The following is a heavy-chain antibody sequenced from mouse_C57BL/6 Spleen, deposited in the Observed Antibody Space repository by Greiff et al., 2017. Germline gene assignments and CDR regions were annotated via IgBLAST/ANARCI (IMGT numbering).Heavy chain of an antibody. CDR3: ARGYYYGRGFDY. D-gene: IGHD1-1*01. CDR2: IDPSDSYT. Sequence: QVQLQQPGAELVMPGASVKLSCKASGYTFTSYWMHWVQQRPGHGLEWIGEIDPSDSYTNYNQKFKGKSTLTVDKSSSTAYMQLSSLTSEDSAVYYCARGYYYGRGFDYWGQGTTLTVSS. CDR1: GYTFTSYW. J-gene: IGHJ2*01. V-gene: IGHV1-69*01.